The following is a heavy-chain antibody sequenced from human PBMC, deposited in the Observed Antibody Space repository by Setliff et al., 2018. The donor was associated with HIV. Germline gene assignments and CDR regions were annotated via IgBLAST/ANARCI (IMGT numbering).Heavy chain of an antibody. D-gene: IGHD5-18*01. CDR3: ARDDSNGNTDAFDI. J-gene: IGHJ3*02. Sequence: PGGSLRLSCAASGFTFSSYGMHWVRQAPGKGLEWVAFIRYDGSNKYYADSVKGRFTISRDNSKNTLYLQMNSLRAEDTAVYYCARDDSNGNTDAFDIWGQGTTVTVSS. CDR1: GFTFSSYG. CDR2: IRYDGSNK. V-gene: IGHV3-30*02.